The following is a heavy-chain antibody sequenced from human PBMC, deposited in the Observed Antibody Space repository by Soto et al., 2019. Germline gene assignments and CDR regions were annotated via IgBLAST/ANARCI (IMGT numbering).Heavy chain of an antibody. Sequence: PVGSLRLSCAASGLIFSGHGMHWVRQAPGKGLQWVAVIRYDGSNIYHADSVKGRFTISRDNSKNTLYLQMNSLRAEDTAVYYCARDGVGATTFFGYFDYWGQGALVTVSS. D-gene: IGHD1-26*01. V-gene: IGHV3-33*01. CDR1: GLIFSGHG. J-gene: IGHJ4*02. CDR2: IRYDGSNI. CDR3: ARDGVGATTFFGYFDY.